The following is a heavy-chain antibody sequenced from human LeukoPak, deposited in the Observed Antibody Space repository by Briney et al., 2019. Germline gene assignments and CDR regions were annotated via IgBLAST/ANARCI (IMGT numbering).Heavy chain of an antibody. CDR3: ARDGAIVWNHGRYYYYYMDV. Sequence: SETLSLTCAVYGGSFSGYYWSWIRQPPGKGMEWLGEINHSGSTNYNPSLKSRITISVDTSKNQFSLKLSSVTAADTAVYYCARDGAIVWNHGRYYYYYMDVWGKGTTVTVSS. CDR1: GGSFSGYY. D-gene: IGHD1-14*01. V-gene: IGHV4-34*01. J-gene: IGHJ6*03. CDR2: INHSGST.